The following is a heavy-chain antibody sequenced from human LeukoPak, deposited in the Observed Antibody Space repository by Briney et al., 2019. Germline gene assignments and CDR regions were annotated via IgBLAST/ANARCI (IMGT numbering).Heavy chain of an antibody. CDR2: IYDSGST. J-gene: IGHJ4*02. CDR3: ASSRDAYILGH. D-gene: IGHD5-24*01. CDR1: GGSISGYY. Sequence: PSETLSLTCTVSGGSISGYYWTWIRQPPGKGLEWIGYIYDSGSTNQNPSLKSRVTISLDTSKNRFSLKLNSVTTADTAVYYCASSRDAYILGHWGQGILVTVSS. V-gene: IGHV4-59*01.